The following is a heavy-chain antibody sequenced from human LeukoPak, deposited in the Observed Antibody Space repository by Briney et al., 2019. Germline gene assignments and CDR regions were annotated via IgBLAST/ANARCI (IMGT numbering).Heavy chain of an antibody. CDR2: IYYSGST. V-gene: IGHV4-31*03. Sequence: SQTLSLTCTVSGGSISSGGYSWSWIRQHPGKGLEWIGYIYYSGSTYYNPSLKSRVTISVDTSKNQFSLKLSSVTAADTAVYYCARKESGYLSNEDYFDYWGQGTLVTVSS. D-gene: IGHD5-12*01. CDR1: GGSISSGGYS. CDR3: ARKESGYLSNEDYFDY. J-gene: IGHJ4*02.